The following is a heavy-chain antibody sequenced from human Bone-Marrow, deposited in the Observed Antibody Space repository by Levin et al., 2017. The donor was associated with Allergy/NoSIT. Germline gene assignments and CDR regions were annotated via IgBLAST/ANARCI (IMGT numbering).Heavy chain of an antibody. CDR1: GFTFGDYA. J-gene: IGHJ4*02. V-gene: IGHV3-49*04. CDR3: TLAPREG. CDR2: IRSKAYGGTT. Sequence: QSGGSLRLSCTASGFTFGDYAMNWVRQAPGKGLQWVGFIRSKAYGGTTEYAASVKDRFTISRDDSKSIAYLQMNSLKTEDTAVYYCTLAPREGWGQGTLVTVSS. D-gene: IGHD1-26*01.